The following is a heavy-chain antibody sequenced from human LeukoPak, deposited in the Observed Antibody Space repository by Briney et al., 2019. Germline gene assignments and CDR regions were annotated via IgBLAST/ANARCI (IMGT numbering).Heavy chain of an antibody. CDR1: GFTFSSYS. CDR2: ISSSGSSI. D-gene: IGHD4-17*01. Sequence: PGGSLRLSCAASGFTFSSYSMNWVRQAPGKGRERVSYISSSGSSIYYADSVKGRFTISRDNANKLLYLQMNSLSAEDTAVYYCVRGPGVSAVTTMYWGQGTLVTVSS. CDR3: VRGPGVSAVTTMY. V-gene: IGHV3-48*01. J-gene: IGHJ4*02.